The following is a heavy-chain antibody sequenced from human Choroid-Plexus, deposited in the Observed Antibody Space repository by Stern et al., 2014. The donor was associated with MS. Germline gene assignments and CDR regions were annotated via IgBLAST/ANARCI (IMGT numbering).Heavy chain of an antibody. CDR1: GFTFGSCA. D-gene: IGHD2/OR15-2a*01. J-gene: IGHJ5*02. CDR2: VSYDGSNK. CDR3: AKDRHYLTYFFDH. Sequence: VQLVESGGGVVQPGRPLRLSCGASGFTFGSCAMHWVRQAPGKGLAWVAGVSYDGSNKYYADSVKGRFTISRDNSQNTLYMQMSSLRPEDTAVYYCAKDRHYLTYFFDHWGQGSLVTVSS. V-gene: IGHV3-30*18.